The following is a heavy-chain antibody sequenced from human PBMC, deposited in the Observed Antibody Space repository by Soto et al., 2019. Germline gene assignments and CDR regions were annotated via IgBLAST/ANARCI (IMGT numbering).Heavy chain of an antibody. Sequence: QVQLQESGPGLVKPSETLSLTCTVSGGSISSYYWSWIRQPPGKGLEWIGYIYYSGSTNYNPSLKSRVTISVDTSKNQFSLKLSSVTAADTAVYYCARVPVYCSGGSCYVGGFDYWGQGTLVTVSS. CDR1: GGSISSYY. CDR3: ARVPVYCSGGSCYVGGFDY. CDR2: IYYSGST. J-gene: IGHJ4*02. D-gene: IGHD2-15*01. V-gene: IGHV4-59*01.